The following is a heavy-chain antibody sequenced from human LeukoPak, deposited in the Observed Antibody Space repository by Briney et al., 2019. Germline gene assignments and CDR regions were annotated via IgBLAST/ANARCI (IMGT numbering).Heavy chain of an antibody. CDR1: GFTFSNYG. CDR2: ISNDGSNK. Sequence: PGGSLRLSCAASGFTFSNYGMHWVRPAPGKGLEWVAVISNDGSNKYYADSVKGPFTISRDNSKNTLYLQMNSLRPEDTAVYYCAKGFGYGDYGLDYWGQGTLVTVSS. V-gene: IGHV3-30*18. CDR3: AKGFGYGDYGLDY. J-gene: IGHJ4*02. D-gene: IGHD4-17*01.